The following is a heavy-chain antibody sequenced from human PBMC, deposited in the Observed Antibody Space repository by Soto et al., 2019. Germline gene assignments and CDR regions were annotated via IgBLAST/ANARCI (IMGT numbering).Heavy chain of an antibody. V-gene: IGHV4-39*01. D-gene: IGHD1-20*01. CDR2: HNSALSP. Sequence: LQTLSLTCPVSGAYFSVHRSYWTWLRPAPGKGLAWSGGHNSALSPYFNPPLKSRATISVHTSKNQCSLRLTSVTAADTAIYCCTRSYNWNDNYFDPWGRGALVTVSS. CDR3: TRSYNWNDNYFDP. CDR1: GAYFSVHRSY. J-gene: IGHJ5*02.